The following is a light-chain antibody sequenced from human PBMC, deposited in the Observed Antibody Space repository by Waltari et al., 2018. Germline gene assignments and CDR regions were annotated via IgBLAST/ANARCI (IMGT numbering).Light chain of an antibody. Sequence: QSALTQPASVSESPGQSITISCTGTSSDVGIYNLVSWYKQHPCKSPKLIIYEYTKRPSGVYKRFSGYKSGNTASLTISGLQGEDEADYYCCSYAASTISWVFGGGTKLTVL. V-gene: IGLV2-23*01. CDR2: EYT. J-gene: IGLJ3*02. CDR3: CSYAASTISWV. CDR1: SSDVGIYNL.